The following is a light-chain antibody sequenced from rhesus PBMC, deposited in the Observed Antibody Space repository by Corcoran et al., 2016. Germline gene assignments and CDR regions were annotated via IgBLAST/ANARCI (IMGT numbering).Light chain of an antibody. J-gene: IGKJ4*01. CDR3: YQHSSGLT. CDR2: GAS. CDR1: QSVSSY. V-gene: IGKV3-10*01. Sequence: QVILTQSPATLSLSPGERATLSCRASQSVSSYLAWYQQKPGQAPRLLIYGASSRATGIPDRFSGRGSGTDFTLTISSLEPEDVGVYHCYQHSSGLTFGGGTKVEIK.